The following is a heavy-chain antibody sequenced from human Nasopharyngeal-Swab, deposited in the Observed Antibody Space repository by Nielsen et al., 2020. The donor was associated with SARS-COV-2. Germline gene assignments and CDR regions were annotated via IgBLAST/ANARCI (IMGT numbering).Heavy chain of an antibody. J-gene: IGHJ3*02. CDR3: AKEVEAFDI. CDR2: ISGSGGST. CDR1: GFTFSSYA. V-gene: IGHV3-23*01. D-gene: IGHD1-1*01. Sequence: GESLKISCAASGFTFSSYALSWVRQAPGKGLEWVSAISGSGGSTYYADSVKGRFTISRDNSKNTLYLQMNSLRAEDTAVYYCAKEVEAFDIWGQGTMVTVYS.